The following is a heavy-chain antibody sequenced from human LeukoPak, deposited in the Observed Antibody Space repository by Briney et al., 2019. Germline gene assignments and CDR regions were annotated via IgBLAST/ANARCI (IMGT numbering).Heavy chain of an antibody. CDR3: ARVAQYLVGASSTAFFEY. Sequence: PSETLSLTCTVSGYSMSSGYYWGWIRQPPGKGLQWIGSIFHSGNSYYNPSLKSRVTISVDTSKNQFSLKVNSVTAADTAIYYCARVAQYLVGASSTAFFEYWGQGTLVTVSS. J-gene: IGHJ4*02. CDR1: GYSMSSGYY. CDR2: IFHSGNS. D-gene: IGHD1-26*01. V-gene: IGHV4-38-2*02.